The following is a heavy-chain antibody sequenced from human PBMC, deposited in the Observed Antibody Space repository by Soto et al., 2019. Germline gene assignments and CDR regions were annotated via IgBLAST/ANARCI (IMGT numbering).Heavy chain of an antibody. D-gene: IGHD3-22*01. V-gene: IGHV1-69*01. J-gene: IGHJ4*02. CDR3: SFHSYDSSRYYTAYLDY. CDR2: IIPIFGTA. Sequence: WVQQEKGQGLEWMGGIIPIFGTANYAQKFQGRVTITEDESTSTAYMELSSLRSEDTAVYYFSFHSYDSSRYYTAYLDYWGQ.